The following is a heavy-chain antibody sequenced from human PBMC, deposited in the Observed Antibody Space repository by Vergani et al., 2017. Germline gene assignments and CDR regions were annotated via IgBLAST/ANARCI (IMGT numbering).Heavy chain of an antibody. D-gene: IGHD6-19*01. CDR3: ARHSTVEWLVKLGWIDP. Sequence: QLQLQEPGPGLVKPSATLSLTCSVSGASIRSSNYYWGWIRQPPGKGLEWIASIYYSGGTYYNPSLKSRVTISVDPSKNQFSLKLSSVTAADTAVYFCARHSTVEWLVKLGWIDPWGQGILVTVSS. J-gene: IGHJ5*02. CDR2: IYYSGGT. V-gene: IGHV4-39*01. CDR1: GASIRSSNYY.